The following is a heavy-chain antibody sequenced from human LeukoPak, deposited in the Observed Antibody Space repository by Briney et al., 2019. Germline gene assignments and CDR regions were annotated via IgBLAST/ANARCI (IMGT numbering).Heavy chain of an antibody. J-gene: IGHJ4*02. CDR2: ISYSGSIT. D-gene: IGHD1-1*01. CDR1: GFTFSSYG. V-gene: IGHV3-23*01. Sequence: GGSLRLSCAASGFTFSSYGMSWVRQAPGTGLEWVSAISYSGSITYYVDSVKGRFTISRDNSKNTLYLQMNSLRAGDTALYYCAKKVGRDWNDDYWGQGTLVTVSS. CDR3: AKKVGRDWNDDY.